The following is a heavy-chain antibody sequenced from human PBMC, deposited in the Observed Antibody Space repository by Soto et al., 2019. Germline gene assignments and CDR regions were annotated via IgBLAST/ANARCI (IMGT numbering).Heavy chain of an antibody. D-gene: IGHD2-15*01. Sequence: SETLSLTCTVSGGSISSYYWSWIRQPPGKGLEWIGYIYYSGSTNYNPSLKSRVTISVDTSKNQFSLKLSSVTAADTAVYYCARGLCGGGSGYLRNWSAPGGRGTLVPVPS. V-gene: IGHV4-59*01. CDR3: ARGLCGGGSGYLRNWSAP. CDR2: IYYSGST. J-gene: IGHJ5*02. CDR1: GGSISSYY.